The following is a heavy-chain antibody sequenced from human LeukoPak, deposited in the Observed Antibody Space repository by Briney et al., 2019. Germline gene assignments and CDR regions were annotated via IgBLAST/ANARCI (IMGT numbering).Heavy chain of an antibody. D-gene: IGHD5-18*01. Sequence: GASVKVSCKASGYTFTSYDINWVRPATGQGLEWMGWMNPNSGNTGYAQKFQGRVTMTRNTSISTAYMELSSLRSEDTAVYYCARGDVSAMVTDPLDYWGQGTLVTVSS. V-gene: IGHV1-8*01. CDR3: ARGDVSAMVTDPLDY. CDR2: MNPNSGNT. CDR1: GYTFTSYD. J-gene: IGHJ4*02.